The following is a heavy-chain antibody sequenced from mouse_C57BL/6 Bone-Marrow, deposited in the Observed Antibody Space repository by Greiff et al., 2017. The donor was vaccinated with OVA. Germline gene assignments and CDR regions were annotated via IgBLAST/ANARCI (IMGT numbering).Heavy chain of an antibody. D-gene: IGHD2-2*01. J-gene: IGHJ3*01. Sequence: EVKLVESGGDLVKPGGSLKLSCAASGFTFSSYGMSWVRQTPDKRLEWVATISSGGSYTYYPDSVKGRFTISRDNAKNTLYLQMSSLKSEDTAMYYCARHGYPFAYWGQGALVTVSA. CDR3: ARHGYPFAY. V-gene: IGHV5-6*01. CDR2: ISSGGSYT. CDR1: GFTFSSYG.